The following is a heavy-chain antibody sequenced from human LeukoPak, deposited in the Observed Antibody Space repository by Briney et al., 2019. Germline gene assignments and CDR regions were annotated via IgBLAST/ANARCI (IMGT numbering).Heavy chain of an antibody. V-gene: IGHV4-34*01. J-gene: IGHJ4*02. CDR1: GGSFSGYY. CDR3: ARGGKYRSGSYYRTYFDY. CDR2: INHSGST. Sequence: SETLSLTCAVYGGSFSGYYWSWIRQPPGKGLEWIGEINHSGSTNHNPSLKSRVTISVDTSKNQFSLKLSSVTAADTAVYYCARGGKYRSGSYYRTYFDYWGQGTLVTVSS. D-gene: IGHD3-10*01.